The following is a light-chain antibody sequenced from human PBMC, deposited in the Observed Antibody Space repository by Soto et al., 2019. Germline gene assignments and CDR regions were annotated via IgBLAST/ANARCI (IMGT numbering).Light chain of an antibody. CDR2: DAS. Sequence: EIVLTQSPGTLSLSPGERATLSCRASQSVANNYLAWYQQKPGQAPRFLMYDASSRATGIPDRFSGSGSGTDFTLTISRLEPEVFAVYYCEQYGSTPLTFGGGTKVEIK. J-gene: IGKJ4*01. CDR3: EQYGSTPLT. V-gene: IGKV3-20*01. CDR1: QSVANNY.